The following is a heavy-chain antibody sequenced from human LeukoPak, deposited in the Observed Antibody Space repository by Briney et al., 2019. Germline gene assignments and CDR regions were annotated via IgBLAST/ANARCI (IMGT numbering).Heavy chain of an antibody. Sequence: GSLRLSCTASGFTFGDYAMSWFRQAPGKGLEWVGFIRSKAYGGTTEYAASVKGRFTISRDDSKSIAYLQMNSLKTEDTAVYYCARDSPMVRGVIDYWGQGTLVTVSS. CDR3: ARDSPMVRGVIDY. CDR1: GFTFGDYA. J-gene: IGHJ4*02. CDR2: IRSKAYGGTT. V-gene: IGHV3-49*03. D-gene: IGHD3-10*01.